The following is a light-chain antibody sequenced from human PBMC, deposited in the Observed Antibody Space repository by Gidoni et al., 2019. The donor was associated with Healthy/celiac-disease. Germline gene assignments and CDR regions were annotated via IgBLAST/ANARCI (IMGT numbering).Light chain of an antibody. CDR3: QQRSHWPGS. CDR2: DAS. V-gene: IGKV3-11*01. Sequence: ELVLTQSPATLSLSPGERATLSCRASQSVSSYLAWYQQKPGQAPRLLIYDASNRATGIPARFSGSGSGTDFTLTISSLEPEDFAVYYCQQRSHWPGSFXQXTKLEIK. CDR1: QSVSSY. J-gene: IGKJ2*03.